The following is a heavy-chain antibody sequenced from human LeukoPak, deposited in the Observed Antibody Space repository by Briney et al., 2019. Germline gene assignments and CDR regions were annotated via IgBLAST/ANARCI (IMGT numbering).Heavy chain of an antibody. CDR3: AKDSSLGPFIDY. D-gene: IGHD7-27*01. CDR2: ISVTGGTT. J-gene: IGHJ4*02. V-gene: IGHV3-23*01. CDR1: GFTFSSYV. Sequence: SGGSLRLSCAGSGFTFSSYVMGWVRQAPGKGLDWVSGISVTGGTTYYADSVKGRFTISRDNSKNTLYLQINSLRAEDTAVYYCAKDSSLGPFIDYWGQGTLVTVSS.